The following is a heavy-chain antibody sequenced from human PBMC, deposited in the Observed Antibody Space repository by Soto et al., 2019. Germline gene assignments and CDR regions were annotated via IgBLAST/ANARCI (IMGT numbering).Heavy chain of an antibody. CDR2: IWYDGSNK. D-gene: IGHD2-15*01. CDR1: GFTFSSYG. CDR3: ARARYCSGGSCYSGLHVDY. V-gene: IGHV3-33*01. Sequence: QVQLVESGGGVVQPGRSLRLSCAASGFTFSSYGMHWVRQAPGKGLEWVAVIWYDGSNKYYADSVKGRFTISRDNSKNTLYLQMNSLRAEDTAVYYCARARYCSGGSCYSGLHVDYWGQGTLVTVSS. J-gene: IGHJ4*02.